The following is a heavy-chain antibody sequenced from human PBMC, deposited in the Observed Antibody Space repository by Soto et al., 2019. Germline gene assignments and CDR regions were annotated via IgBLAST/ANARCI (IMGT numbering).Heavy chain of an antibody. J-gene: IGHJ4*02. CDR2: ISAHNGNT. D-gene: IGHD3-10*01. CDR1: GYAFTTYG. Sequence: QVHLVQSGAEVKKPGASVKVSCKGSGYAFTTYGITWVRQPPAQGLEWMGWISAHNGNTNYAQKLQGRVTGTRETSTLTAYMELRSLRSDDTAVYYCARGRYGEYWGQGALVTVSS. V-gene: IGHV1-18*01. CDR3: ARGRYGEY.